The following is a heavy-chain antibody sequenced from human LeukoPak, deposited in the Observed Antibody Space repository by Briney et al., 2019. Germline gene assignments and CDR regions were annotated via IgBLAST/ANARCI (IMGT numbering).Heavy chain of an antibody. CDR2: INPSGGST. V-gene: IGHV1-46*01. Sequence: ASVKVSCKASRYTFTSYYMHWVRPAPGQRLEWMGIINPSGGSTSYAQKLQGRGTMTRDMSTSTVYMELSSLRSEDTAVYYCAREGVLSYGSGDMRFYYYYYMDVWGKGTTVTVSS. CDR3: AREGVLSYGSGDMRFYYYYYMDV. CDR1: RYTFTSYY. J-gene: IGHJ6*03. D-gene: IGHD3-10*01.